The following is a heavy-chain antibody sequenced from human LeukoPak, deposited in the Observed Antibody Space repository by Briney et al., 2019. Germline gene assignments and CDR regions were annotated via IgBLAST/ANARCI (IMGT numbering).Heavy chain of an antibody. CDR2: IYYSGST. D-gene: IGHD3-10*01. Sequence: SETLSLTCTVSGGSISSYYWSWIRQPPGKGLEWIGYIYYSGSTNYNPSLKSRVTISVDTSKNQFSLKLSSVTAADTAVYYCARGGDYYYGMDVWGQGTTLTVSS. CDR3: ARGGDYYYGMDV. CDR1: GGSISSYY. J-gene: IGHJ6*02. V-gene: IGHV4-59*01.